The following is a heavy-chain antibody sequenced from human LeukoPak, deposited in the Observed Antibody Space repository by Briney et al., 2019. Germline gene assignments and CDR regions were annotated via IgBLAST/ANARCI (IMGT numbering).Heavy chain of an antibody. CDR3: ARGIIVGATWGENYNCFDP. CDR1: GMSISSYY. V-gene: IGHV4-59*01. Sequence: PSETLSLTCSVSGMSISSYYWSWIRQPPGKGLEWIGYMYYSGSTNYNPSLKSRVTISVDTSKNQFSLKLSSVTAADTAVYYCARGIIVGATWGENYNCFDPWGQGTLVTVSS. D-gene: IGHD1-26*01. J-gene: IGHJ5*02. CDR2: MYYSGST.